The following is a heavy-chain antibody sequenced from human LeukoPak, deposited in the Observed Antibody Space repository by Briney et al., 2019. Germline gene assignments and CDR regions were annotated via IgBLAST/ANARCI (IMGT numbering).Heavy chain of an antibody. CDR2: INPNSGGT. V-gene: IGHV1-2*04. J-gene: IGHJ6*03. CDR1: GYTFTGYY. CDR3: ARDYPILELPMDV. Sequence: ASVKVSCKASGYTFTGYYMHWARQAPGQGLEWMGWINPNSGGTNYAQKFQGWVTMTRDTSISTAYMELSRLRSDDTAVYYCARDYPILELPMDVWGKGTTVTVSS. D-gene: IGHD1-7*01.